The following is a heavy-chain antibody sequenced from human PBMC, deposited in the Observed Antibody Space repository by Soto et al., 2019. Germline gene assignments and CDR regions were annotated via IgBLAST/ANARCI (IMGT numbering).Heavy chain of an antibody. V-gene: IGHV4-59*01. CDR2: LFDSGST. CDR3: AGEDGILTDGVRYYYMDV. CDR1: GGSISSYY. Sequence: SETLSLTCTVSGGSISSYYWSWIRQPPGKGLEWIGYLFDSGSTKSSPSLKSRVTLSLDTSKNEFSLKLTSVTAADTAVYYCAGEDGILTDGVRYYYMDVWGKGTTVTVSS. J-gene: IGHJ6*03. D-gene: IGHD3-9*01.